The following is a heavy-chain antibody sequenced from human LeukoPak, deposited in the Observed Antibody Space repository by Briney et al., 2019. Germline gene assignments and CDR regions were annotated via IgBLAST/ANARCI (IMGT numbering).Heavy chain of an antibody. CDR3: ARVRTGNYYYYGMDV. J-gene: IGHJ6*02. Sequence: ASVKVSCKASGYTFTSYDINWVRQAPGQGLEWMGIINPSGGSTSYAQKFQGRVTMTRDTSTSTVYMELSSLRSEDTAVYYCARVRTGNYYYYGMDVWGQGTTVTVSS. CDR2: INPSGGST. CDR1: GYTFTSYD. V-gene: IGHV1-46*01.